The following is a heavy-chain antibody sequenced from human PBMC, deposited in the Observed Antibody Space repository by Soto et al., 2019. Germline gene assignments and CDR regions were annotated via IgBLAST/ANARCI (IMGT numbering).Heavy chain of an antibody. D-gene: IGHD5-12*01. CDR1: GLTFSRHA. CDR2: ISGNDGST. CDR3: AKEGLQMATISPHVN. J-gene: IGHJ4*02. V-gene: IGHV3-23*01. Sequence: PGGSLRLSCAASGLTFSRHAMSWVRQAPGKGLEWVSAISGNDGSTWYADSVKGRFTISRDNSRNTLYLEMNSLRVEDTATYYCAKEGLQMATISPHVNWGQGTLVTVSS.